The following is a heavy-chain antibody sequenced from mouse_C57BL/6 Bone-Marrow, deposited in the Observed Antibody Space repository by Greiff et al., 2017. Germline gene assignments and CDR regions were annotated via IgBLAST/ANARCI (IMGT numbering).Heavy chain of an antibody. J-gene: IGHJ4*01. Sequence: EVQLQQSGPELVKPGASVKISCKASGYTFTDYYMNWVKQSHGKSLEWIGDINPNNGGTSYNQKFKGKATLTVDKSSSTAYMELRSLTSEDSAVYDCAREGNPYAMDYWGQGTSVTVSS. CDR3: AREGNPYAMDY. CDR1: GYTFTDYY. D-gene: IGHD2-1*01. CDR2: INPNNGGT. V-gene: IGHV1-26*01.